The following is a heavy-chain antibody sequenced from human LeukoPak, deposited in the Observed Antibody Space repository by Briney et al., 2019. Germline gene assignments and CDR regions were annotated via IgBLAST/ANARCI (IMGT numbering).Heavy chain of an antibody. CDR1: GFTFSSYA. J-gene: IGHJ6*02. Sequence: GRSLRLSCAASGFTFSSYAMHWVRQAPGKGLEWVAVISYDGSHKHYADSVKGRFTVSRDNSKNTLYLQMNSLRAEDTAVYYCAKEKGIYCSSIDCSPGMDVWGQGTTVTVSS. D-gene: IGHD2-2*01. V-gene: IGHV3-30*14. CDR2: ISYDGSHK. CDR3: AKEKGIYCSSIDCSPGMDV.